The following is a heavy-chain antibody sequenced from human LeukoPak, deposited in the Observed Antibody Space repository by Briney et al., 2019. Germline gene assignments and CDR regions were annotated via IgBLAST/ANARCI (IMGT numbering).Heavy chain of an antibody. CDR1: GGSISSYY. CDR3: ARQPRTSNFWSGEEDPYYYMDV. Sequence: PSETLSLTCTVSGGSISSYYWSWIRQPPGKGLEWIGYIYYSGSTNYNPSLKSRVTISVDTSKHQFSLKLSSVTAADTAVYYCARQPRTSNFWSGEEDPYYYMDVWGKGTTVTVSS. D-gene: IGHD3-3*01. V-gene: IGHV4-59*01. J-gene: IGHJ6*03. CDR2: IYYSGST.